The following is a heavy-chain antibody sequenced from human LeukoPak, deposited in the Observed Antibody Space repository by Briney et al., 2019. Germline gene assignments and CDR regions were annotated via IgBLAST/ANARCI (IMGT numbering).Heavy chain of an antibody. CDR1: GGSFSGYY. CDR3: ARGRFYGDYIWGSYRPGSYFDY. V-gene: IGHV4-34*01. J-gene: IGHJ4*02. D-gene: IGHD3-16*02. Sequence: PSETLSLTCVVYGGSFSGYYWSWIRQPPGKGLEWIGEINHSGSSNYNRSLKSRVTIPVDTSKNQFSLKLSSVTAADTAVYYCARGRFYGDYIWGSYRPGSYFDYWGQGTLVTVSS. CDR2: INHSGSS.